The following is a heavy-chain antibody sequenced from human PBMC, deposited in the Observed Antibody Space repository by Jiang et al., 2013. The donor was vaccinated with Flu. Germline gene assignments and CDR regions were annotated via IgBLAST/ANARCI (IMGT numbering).Heavy chain of an antibody. V-gene: IGHV1-46*01. D-gene: IGHD2-15*01. CDR1: GYTFTSYY. Sequence: AEVKKPGASVKVSCKASGYTFTSYYMHWVRQAPGQGLEWMGIINPSGGSTSYAQKFQGRVTMTRDTSTSTVYMELSSLRSEDTAVYYCARDREPYCSGGSCYSATGAFDIWGQGTMVTVSS. CDR2: INPSGGST. J-gene: IGHJ3*02. CDR3: ARDREPYCSGGSCYSATGAFDI.